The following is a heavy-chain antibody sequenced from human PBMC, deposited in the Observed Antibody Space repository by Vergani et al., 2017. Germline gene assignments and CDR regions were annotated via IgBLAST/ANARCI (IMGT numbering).Heavy chain of an antibody. CDR1: GFTFSSYS. J-gene: IGHJ4*02. V-gene: IGHV3-48*04. CDR2: ISSSSSTI. Sequence: EVQLVESGGGLVQPGGSLRLSCAASGFTFSSYSMNWVRQAPGKGLEWVSYISSSSSTIYYADSVKGRFTISRDNAKNSLYLQMNSLRAEDTAVYYCARDPSYGGNLXGDYWGQGTLVTVSS. CDR3: ARDPSYGGNLXGDY. D-gene: IGHD4-23*01.